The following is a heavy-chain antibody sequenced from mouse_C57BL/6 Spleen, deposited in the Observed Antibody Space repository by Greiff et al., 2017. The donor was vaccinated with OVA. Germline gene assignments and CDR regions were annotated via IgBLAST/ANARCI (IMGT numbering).Heavy chain of an antibody. J-gene: IGHJ1*03. CDR3: ARYYDYGNFDV. CDR1: GYSFTGYF. V-gene: IGHV1-20*01. Sequence: VQLQQSGPELVKPGDSVKISCKASGYSFTGYFMNWVMQSHGKSLEWIGRINPYNGDTFYNQKFKGKATLTVDKSSSTAHMGLRSLTSEDSAVYYCARYYDYGNFDVWGTGTTVTVSS. D-gene: IGHD2-4*01. CDR2: INPYNGDT.